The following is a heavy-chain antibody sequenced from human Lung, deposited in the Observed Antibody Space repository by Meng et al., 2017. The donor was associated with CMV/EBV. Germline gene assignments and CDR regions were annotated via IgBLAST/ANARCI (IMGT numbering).Heavy chain of an antibody. CDR1: GGSSSSSNW. CDR3: ASFPPPGKQWLVTDY. V-gene: IGHV4-4*02. J-gene: IGHJ4*02. CDR2: IYHSGST. Sequence: GPWQRSGPGLVMPSGTLSLHCAVSGGSSSSSNWWSWGRQPPGKGREWIGEIYHSGSTNYNPSLKSRVTISVDKSKNQFSLKLSSVTAADTAVYYCASFPPPGKQWLVTDYWGQGTLVTVSS. D-gene: IGHD6-19*01.